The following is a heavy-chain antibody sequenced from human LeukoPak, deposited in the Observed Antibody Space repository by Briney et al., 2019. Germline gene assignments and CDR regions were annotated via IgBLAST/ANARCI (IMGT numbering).Heavy chain of an antibody. CDR1: GGTFSSYA. J-gene: IGHJ5*02. Sequence: EASVKVSCKASGGTFSSYATSWVRQAPGQGLEWMGGIIPIFGTANYAQKFQGRVTITTDESTSTAYMELSSLRSEDTAVYYCARAGDCSGGSCYLSDNWFDPWGQGTLVTVSS. D-gene: IGHD2-15*01. V-gene: IGHV1-69*05. CDR2: IIPIFGTA. CDR3: ARAGDCSGGSCYLSDNWFDP.